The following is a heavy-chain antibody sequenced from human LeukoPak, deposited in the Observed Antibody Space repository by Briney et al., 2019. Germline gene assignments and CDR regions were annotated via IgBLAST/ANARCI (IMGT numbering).Heavy chain of an antibody. V-gene: IGHV3-23*01. CDR1: GFTFSTYN. J-gene: IGHJ5*02. CDR2: ISGSGGST. CDR3: AKAGYSSSLGWFDP. Sequence: GGSLRLSCAASGFTFSTYNMNWVRQAPGKGLEWVSAISGSGGSTYYADSVKGRFTISRDNSKNTLYLQMNSLRAKDTAVYYCAKAGYSSSLGWFDPWGQGTLVTVSS. D-gene: IGHD6-13*01.